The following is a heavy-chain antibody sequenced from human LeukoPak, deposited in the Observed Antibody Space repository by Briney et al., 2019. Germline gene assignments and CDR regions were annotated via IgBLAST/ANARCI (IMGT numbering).Heavy chain of an antibody. J-gene: IGHJ6*02. CDR2: TVSEIDGGTT. D-gene: IGHD1-7*01. CDR1: GFTFNYAW. Sequence: PGGSLRLSCAASGFTFNYAWMSWVRQVPGKGLEWVGQTVSEIDGGTTDYAAPVKGRFTISRDDPKSTLYLQMNSLKIEDTAVYYCTTDEDWNYARKDVWGQGATVIVPS. V-gene: IGHV3-15*04. CDR3: TTDEDWNYARKDV.